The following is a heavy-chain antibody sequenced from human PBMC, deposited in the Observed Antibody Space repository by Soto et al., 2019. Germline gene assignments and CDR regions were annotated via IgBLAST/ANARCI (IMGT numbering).Heavy chain of an antibody. CDR1: GFTFSSYA. V-gene: IGHV3-30-3*01. Sequence: QVQLVESGGGVVQPGRSLRLSCAASGFTFSSYAMHWVRQAPGKGLEWVAVISYDGSNKYYADSVKGRFTISRDNSKNTLYLQMNSLRAEDTAVYYCARDPDEELRYFDWLLDYWGQGTLVTVSS. D-gene: IGHD3-9*01. J-gene: IGHJ4*02. CDR2: ISYDGSNK. CDR3: ARDPDEELRYFDWLLDY.